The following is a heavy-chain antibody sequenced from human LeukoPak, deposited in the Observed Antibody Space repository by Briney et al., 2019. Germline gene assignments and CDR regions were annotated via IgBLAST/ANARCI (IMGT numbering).Heavy chain of an antibody. V-gene: IGHV3-21*01. CDR2: ISSYSTYI. CDR1: GFSFSDYS. CDR3: ARDVTYYGGDWFDP. D-gene: IGHD4-23*01. J-gene: IGHJ5*02. Sequence: GGSLRLSCAASGFSFSDYSMNWVRQAPGKGLEWVSFISSYSTYIYYADSLKGRFTISRDNAKNSLYLQMNSLRAEDTAVYYCARDVTYYGGDWFDPWGQGTLVTVSS.